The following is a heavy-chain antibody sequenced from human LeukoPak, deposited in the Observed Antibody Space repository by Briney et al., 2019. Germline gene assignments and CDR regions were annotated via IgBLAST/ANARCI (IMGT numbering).Heavy chain of an antibody. D-gene: IGHD2-2*01. V-gene: IGHV4-30-2*01. CDR2: IYHSGST. CDR3: AREVTVPAAAGGEYFQH. J-gene: IGHJ1*01. CDR1: GGSISSGGYS. Sequence: SETLSLTCAVSGGSISSGGYSWSWIRQPPGKGLEWIGYIYHSGSTYYNTSLKSRVTMSVDTSKNQFSLKLSSVTAADTAVYYCAREVTVPAAAGGEYFQHWGQGTLVTVSS.